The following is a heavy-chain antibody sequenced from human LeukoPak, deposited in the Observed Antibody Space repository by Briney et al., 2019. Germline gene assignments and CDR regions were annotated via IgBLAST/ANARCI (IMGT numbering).Heavy chain of an antibody. J-gene: IGHJ3*02. Sequence: SQTLSLTCTVSGGSISSGSYYWSWIRQPAGKGLEWIGRIYTSGSTNYNPSLKSRVTISVDTSKNQFSLKLSSVTAADTAVYYCARFSSGWSRDAFDIWGQGTMVTVSS. V-gene: IGHV4-61*02. CDR3: ARFSSGWSRDAFDI. CDR2: IYTSGST. D-gene: IGHD6-19*01. CDR1: GGSISSGSYY.